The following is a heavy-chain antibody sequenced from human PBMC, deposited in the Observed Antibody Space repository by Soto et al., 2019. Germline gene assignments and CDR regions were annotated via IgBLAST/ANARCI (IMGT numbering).Heavy chain of an antibody. CDR2: IYPGDPDT. CDR1: GYSLTSYW. J-gene: IGHJ3*02. D-gene: IGHD5-18*01. Sequence: PGESLKISCKGSGYSLTSYWIGWVRQMPGKGLEWMGIIYPGDPDTRYSPSFQGQVTISADKSISTAYLQWSSLKASDTAMYYCARLVDTAMPNDAFDIWGQGTMVTVSS. V-gene: IGHV5-51*01. CDR3: ARLVDTAMPNDAFDI.